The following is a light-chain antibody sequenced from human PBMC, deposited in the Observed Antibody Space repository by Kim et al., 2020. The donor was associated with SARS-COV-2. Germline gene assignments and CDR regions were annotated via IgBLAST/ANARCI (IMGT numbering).Light chain of an antibody. Sequence: HSITISCTGTSSDDGSPYNHVSWYQHHPGKAPNLMIYDVSKRPSGVSNRFSGSKSGNTASLTTSGLQAEDEADYYCSAYTSSNTLVFGGGTKLTVL. V-gene: IGLV2-14*03. J-gene: IGLJ3*02. CDR1: SSDDGSPYNH. CDR2: DVS. CDR3: SAYTSSNTLV.